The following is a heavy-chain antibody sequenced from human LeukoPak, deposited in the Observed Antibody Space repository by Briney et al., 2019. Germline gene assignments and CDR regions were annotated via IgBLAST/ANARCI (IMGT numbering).Heavy chain of an antibody. V-gene: IGHV1-46*01. CDR1: GYTFTSYY. CDR3: ARGEGNSGSS. D-gene: IGHD3-10*01. CDR2: INPSGGST. J-gene: IGHJ4*02. Sequence: ASVKVSCKASGYTFTSYYIHWVRQAPGQGLEWVGIINPSGGSTTYGQKFQGRVTMTRDTSTSTAYMELSSLRSEDTAVYYCARGEGNSGSSWGQGTLVTVSS.